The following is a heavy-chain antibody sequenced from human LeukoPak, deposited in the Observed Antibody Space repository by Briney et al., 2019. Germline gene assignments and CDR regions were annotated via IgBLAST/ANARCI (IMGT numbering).Heavy chain of an antibody. J-gene: IGHJ5*02. CDR2: ISTMSNYI. CDR1: GFDFSTYA. CDR3: SRDRLGGLDL. D-gene: IGHD5-12*01. Sequence: GGSLRLSCAASGFDFSTYAINWVRQAPGKRLVWVSSISTMSNYIFYGDSVKGRFTISRDNAKNSVYLQMNSLRPEDTAVYYCSRDRLGGLDLWGQGTLVTVSS. V-gene: IGHV3-21*01.